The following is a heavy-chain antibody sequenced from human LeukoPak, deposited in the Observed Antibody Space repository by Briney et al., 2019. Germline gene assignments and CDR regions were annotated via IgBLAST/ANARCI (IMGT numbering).Heavy chain of an antibody. J-gene: IGHJ4*02. CDR2: ISAYNGNT. D-gene: IGHD6-19*01. V-gene: IGHV1-18*01. CDR1: GYTFTSYG. CDR3: ARDLREYSSGWYPFDY. Sequence: ASVKVSCKASGYTFTSYGISWVRQAPGQGLEWMGWISAYNGNTNYAQKLQGRVTMTTDTSTSTAYMGLRSLRSDDTAVYYCARDLREYSSGWYPFDYWGQGTLVTVSS.